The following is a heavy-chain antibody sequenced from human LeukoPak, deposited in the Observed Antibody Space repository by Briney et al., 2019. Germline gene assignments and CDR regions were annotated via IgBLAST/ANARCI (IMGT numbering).Heavy chain of an antibody. CDR2: ISYSGST. CDR1: GGSISSYY. V-gene: IGHV4-59*01. Sequence: PSETLSLTCTVSGGSISSYYWSWIRQPPGKGLEWIGYISYSGSTNYNPSLKSRVTISVDTSKNQFSLKLSSVIAADTAVYYCARLYSSSLPPLDWGQGTLVTVSS. D-gene: IGHD6-6*01. J-gene: IGHJ4*02. CDR3: ARLYSSSLPPLD.